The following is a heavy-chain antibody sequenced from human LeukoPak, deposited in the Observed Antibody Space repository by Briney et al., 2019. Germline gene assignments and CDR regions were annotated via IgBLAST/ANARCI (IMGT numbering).Heavy chain of an antibody. CDR1: GDSFSSNSAA. Sequence: SQTLSLTCAISGDSFSSNSAAWNWIRQSPSSGLEWLGKTYYRSKWYNDYAVSVKSRITINPDTSKNQFSLQLNSVTPEDTAVYYCVRGTALAGFDPWGQGTLVTVSS. J-gene: IGHJ5*02. CDR3: VRGTALAGFDP. CDR2: TYYRSKWYN. V-gene: IGHV6-1*01. D-gene: IGHD5-18*01.